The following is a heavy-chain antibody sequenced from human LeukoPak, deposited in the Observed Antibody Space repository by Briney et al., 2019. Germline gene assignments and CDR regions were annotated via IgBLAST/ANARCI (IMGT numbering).Heavy chain of an antibody. CDR3: ARAVVGATRGYYYYYMDV. CDR2: MNPNSGNT. V-gene: IGHV1-8*03. Sequence: GASVKVSCKASGYTFTSYDINWVRQATGQGLEWMGWMNPNSGNTGYAQKFQGRVTITRNTSISTAYMELSSLRSEDTAVYYCARAVVGATRGYYYYYMDVWGKGTTVTVS. D-gene: IGHD1-26*01. J-gene: IGHJ6*03. CDR1: GYTFTSYD.